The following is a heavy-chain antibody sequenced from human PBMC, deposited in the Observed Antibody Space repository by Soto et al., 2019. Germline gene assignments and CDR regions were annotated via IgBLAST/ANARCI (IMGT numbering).Heavy chain of an antibody. Sequence: EVQLVESGGGLVQPGGSLRLSCAASGFTFSSYSMNWVRQAPGKGLEWVSYISSSSSTIYYAVSVKGRFTISRDNAKNSLYLQMNSLRDEDTAVYYCARARPSWYAQRRSVDYWGQGTLVTVSS. CDR3: ARARPSWYAQRRSVDY. D-gene: IGHD2-2*01. CDR1: GFTFSSYS. CDR2: ISSSSSTI. J-gene: IGHJ4*02. V-gene: IGHV3-48*02.